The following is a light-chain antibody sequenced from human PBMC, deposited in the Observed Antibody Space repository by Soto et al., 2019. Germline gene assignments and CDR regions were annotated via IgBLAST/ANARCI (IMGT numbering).Light chain of an antibody. CDR3: QHDFTVQRA. Sequence: AMTQSPDSLAASLGARATINCKSSQSVLLTSTNKNYLAWYQKKPGQPPKLLVYWASARESGVPDRFSGSGSEKDFTPTISSLQAYEAGGYYCQHDFTVQRAFGQENK. CDR1: QSVLLTSTNKNY. J-gene: IGKJ1*01. V-gene: IGKV4-1*01. CDR2: WAS.